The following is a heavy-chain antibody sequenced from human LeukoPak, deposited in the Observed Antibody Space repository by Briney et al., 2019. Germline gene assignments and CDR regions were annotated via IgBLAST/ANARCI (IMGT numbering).Heavy chain of an antibody. CDR3: ARGGSGKIAVAGSSGGWFDP. CDR2: INHSGST. Sequence: PSETLSLTCAVYGGSFSGYYWSWIRQPPGKGLEWIGEINHSGSTNYNPSLKSRVTISVDTSKNQFSLKLSSVTAADTVVYYCARGGSGKIAVAGSSGGWFDPWGQGTLVTVSS. V-gene: IGHV4-34*01. CDR1: GGSFSGYY. D-gene: IGHD6-19*01. J-gene: IGHJ5*02.